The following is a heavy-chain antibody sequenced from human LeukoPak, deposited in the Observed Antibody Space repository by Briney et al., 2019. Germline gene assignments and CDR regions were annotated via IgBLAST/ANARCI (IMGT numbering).Heavy chain of an antibody. V-gene: IGHV3-30*18. CDR1: GFTFSSYG. J-gene: IGHJ4*02. CDR3: AKDWQLTLDY. D-gene: IGHD6-13*01. Sequence: GGSLRLSCAASGFTFSSYGMHWVRQAPGKGLEWVAVISYDGSNKYYADSVKGRFTISRDNSKNTLYLQMNSLRAEDTAVYYCAKDWQLTLDYWGQGTLVTASS. CDR2: ISYDGSNK.